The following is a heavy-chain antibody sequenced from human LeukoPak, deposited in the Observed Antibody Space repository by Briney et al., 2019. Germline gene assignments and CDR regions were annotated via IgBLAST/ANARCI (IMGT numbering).Heavy chain of an antibody. J-gene: IGHJ4*02. Sequence: GASVKLSCTASGYTFRSYDITWVRQAPGQGLEWMGCISTNNGNTNYAQKFQGRVTMTTDTPTSTAYMEMRSLRSDDTAVYYCARDRDSSGWHVADYWGQGTLVTVSS. D-gene: IGHD6-19*01. V-gene: IGHV1-18*01. CDR1: GYTFRSYD. CDR2: ISTNNGNT. CDR3: ARDRDSSGWHVADY.